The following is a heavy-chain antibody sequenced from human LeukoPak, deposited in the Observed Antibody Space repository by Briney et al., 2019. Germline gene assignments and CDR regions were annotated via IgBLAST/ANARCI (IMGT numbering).Heavy chain of an antibody. Sequence: PGGSLRLSCAASGFTFSSYSMNWVRQAPGKGLEWVSYISSSSSTIYYADSVKGRFTISRDNAKNSLYLQMNSLRAEDTAVYYCARDQSGCRTYYFDYWGQGTLVTVSS. CDR1: GFTFSSYS. D-gene: IGHD3-22*01. CDR2: ISSSSSTI. J-gene: IGHJ4*02. CDR3: ARDQSGCRTYYFDY. V-gene: IGHV3-48*01.